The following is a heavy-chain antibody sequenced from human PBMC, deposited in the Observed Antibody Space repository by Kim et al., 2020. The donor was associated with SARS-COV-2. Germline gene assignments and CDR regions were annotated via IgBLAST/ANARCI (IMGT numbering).Heavy chain of an antibody. Sequence: ASVNVSCKASGYTFTSYAMHWVRQAPGQRLEWMGWINAGNGNTKYSQKFQGRVTITRDTSASTAYMELSSLRSEDTAVYYCARGLVDYYDSSGSFDYWGQGTLVTVSS. CDR3: ARGLVDYYDSSGSFDY. CDR1: GYTFTSYA. D-gene: IGHD3-22*01. J-gene: IGHJ4*02. CDR2: INAGNGNT. V-gene: IGHV1-3*01.